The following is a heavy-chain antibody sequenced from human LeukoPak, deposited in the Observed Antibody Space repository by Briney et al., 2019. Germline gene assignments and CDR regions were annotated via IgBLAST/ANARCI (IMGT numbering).Heavy chain of an antibody. V-gene: IGHV1-2*02. J-gene: IGHJ5*02. CDR3: ARTMANCFDP. CDR1: GYTFTGYY. Sequence: ASAKVSCKASGYTFTGYYMHWVRQAPGQGLEWMGWINPNSGDTNYAQKFQGRVTMTSDTSISTAYMELSRLRSDDTAVYYCARTMANCFDPWAREPWSPSPQ. CDR2: INPNSGDT. D-gene: IGHD4/OR15-4a*01.